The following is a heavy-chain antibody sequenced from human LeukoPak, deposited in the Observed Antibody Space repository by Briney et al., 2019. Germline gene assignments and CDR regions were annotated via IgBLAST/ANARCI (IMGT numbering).Heavy chain of an antibody. J-gene: IGHJ6*02. CDR1: GGSFSGFY. CDR3: ASGQGWRYGMDV. Sequence: SETLSLTCAVYGGSFSGFYWSWIRQPPGKGLEWIGEINHSGSTNYNPSLKSRVTISVDTSKNQFSLNLSSVTAADTAVYYCASGQGWRYGMDVRGQGTTVTVSS. D-gene: IGHD6-19*01. CDR2: INHSGST. V-gene: IGHV4-34*01.